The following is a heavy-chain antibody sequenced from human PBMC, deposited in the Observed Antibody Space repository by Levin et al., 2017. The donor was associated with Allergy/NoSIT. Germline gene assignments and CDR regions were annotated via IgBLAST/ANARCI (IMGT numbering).Heavy chain of an antibody. D-gene: IGHD2-15*01. CDR3: ASAVVVVVAAASRTDY. CDR1: GFTFSSYA. CDR2: ISYDGSNK. V-gene: IGHV3-30*04. J-gene: IGHJ4*02. Sequence: GGSLRLSCAASGFTFSSYAMHWVRQAPGKGLEWVAVISYDGSNKYYADSVKGRFTISRDNSKNTLYLQMNSLRAEDTAVYYCASAVVVVVAAASRTDYWGQGTLVTVSS.